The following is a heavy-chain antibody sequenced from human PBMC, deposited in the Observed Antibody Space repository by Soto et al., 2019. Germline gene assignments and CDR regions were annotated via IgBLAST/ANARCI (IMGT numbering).Heavy chain of an antibody. CDR2: INPSGGST. CDR3: ATSPIIVVVAGGYFDY. V-gene: IGHV1-46*01. J-gene: IGHJ4*02. Sequence: ASVKVSGKASGYTFTSYYMHWVRQAPGQGLEWMGIINPSGGSTSHAQKFQGRVTMTRDTSTSTVYMELSSLRSEDTAVYYCATSPIIVVVAGGYFDYWGQGTLVTVSS. CDR1: GYTFTSYY. D-gene: IGHD2-15*01.